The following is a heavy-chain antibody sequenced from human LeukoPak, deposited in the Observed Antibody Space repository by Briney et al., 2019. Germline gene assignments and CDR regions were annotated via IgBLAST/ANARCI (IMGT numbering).Heavy chain of an antibody. CDR2: IIPIFGTA. CDR1: GGTFSSYA. CDR3: AREDYGDYHRPKPGFDY. Sequence: ASVKASCKASGGTFSSYAISWVRQAPGQGLEWMGGIIPIFGTANYAQKFQGRVTITTDESTSTAYMELSSLRSEDTAVYYCAREDYGDYHRPKPGFDYWGQGTLVTVSS. V-gene: IGHV1-69*05. J-gene: IGHJ4*02. D-gene: IGHD4-17*01.